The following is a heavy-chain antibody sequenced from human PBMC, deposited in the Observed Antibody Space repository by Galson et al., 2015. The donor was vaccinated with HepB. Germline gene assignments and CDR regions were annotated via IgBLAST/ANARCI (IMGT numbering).Heavy chain of an antibody. CDR2: IRGSGDDT. J-gene: IGHJ3*01. CDR1: GFAFSHHA. D-gene: IGHD3-3*01. CDR3: ARDWTYHDFWRGFDL. Sequence: SLRLSCAASGFAFSHHAMSWVRQAPGKGPEWVSSIRGSGDDTKYADSVKGRFTISRDNFETMVFLQMNSLRVEDTAVYYCARDWTYHDFWRGFDLWGQGTMVAVSS. V-gene: IGHV3-23*01.